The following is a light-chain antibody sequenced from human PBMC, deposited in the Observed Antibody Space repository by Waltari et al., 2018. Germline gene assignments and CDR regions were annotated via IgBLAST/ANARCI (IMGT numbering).Light chain of an antibody. Sequence: VLTQSPLSLPVGLGQPASISCTSSHSLLHRDGNTYLNWFHQRPGQSPRRLIYNVSNRDSGVPDRFSGSGSGTEFTLKISRVESEDVGLYYCMQDAHWPPYTFGQGTKLEI. V-gene: IGKV2-30*02. CDR2: NVS. J-gene: IGKJ2*01. CDR3: MQDAHWPPYT. CDR1: HSLLHRDGNTY.